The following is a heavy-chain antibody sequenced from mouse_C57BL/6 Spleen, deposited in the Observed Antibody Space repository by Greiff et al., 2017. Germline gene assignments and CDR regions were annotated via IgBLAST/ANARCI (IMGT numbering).Heavy chain of an antibody. D-gene: IGHD2-4*01. CDR3: AREGYDYDGFAY. J-gene: IGHJ3*01. Sequence: QVQLQQPGAELVRPGSSVKLSCKASGYTFTSYWMHWVKQRPIQGLEWIGNIDTSDSETHYNQKFKDKATLTVDKSSSTAYMQLSSLTSEDSAVYYCAREGYDYDGFAYWGQGTLVTVSA. CDR1: GYTFTSYW. V-gene: IGHV1-52*01. CDR2: IDTSDSET.